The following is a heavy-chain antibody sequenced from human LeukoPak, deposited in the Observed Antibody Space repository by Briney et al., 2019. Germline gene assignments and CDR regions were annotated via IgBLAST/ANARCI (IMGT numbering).Heavy chain of an antibody. CDR2: ISYDGSNK. CDR1: GFTFSSYA. D-gene: IGHD5-24*01. J-gene: IGHJ4*02. CDR3: ARSGLEGDGYNSEIFH. V-gene: IGHV3-30-3*01. Sequence: PGGSLRLSCAASGFTFSSYAMHWVRQAPGKGLEWVAVISYDGSNKYYADSVKGRFTISRDNSKNTLYLQMNSLRAEDTAVYYCARSGLEGDGYNSEIFHWGQGTLVTVSS.